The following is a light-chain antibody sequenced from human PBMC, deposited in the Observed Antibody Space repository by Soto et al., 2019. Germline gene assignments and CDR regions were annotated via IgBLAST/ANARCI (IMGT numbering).Light chain of an antibody. CDR2: TAS. V-gene: IGKV3D-20*02. J-gene: IGKJ1*01. CDR1: QSVSSSY. Sequence: EIVLTQSPGTLSLSPGERATLSCRASQSVSSSYLAWYQQKPGQAPRLLIYTASNRGTGIPARFSGSGSGTDFTLTISSLEPEDFAVYYCQQRSNWPWTFGQGTKVDIK. CDR3: QQRSNWPWT.